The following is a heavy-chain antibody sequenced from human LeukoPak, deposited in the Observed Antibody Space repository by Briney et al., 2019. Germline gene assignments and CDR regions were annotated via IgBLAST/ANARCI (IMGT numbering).Heavy chain of an antibody. J-gene: IGHJ4*02. CDR1: GFTFSSYW. Sequence: GGSLRLSYAASGFTFSSYWMSWVRLAPGKELEWVSSISSSSSYIYYADSVKGRFTISRDNAKNSLYLQMNSLRAEDTAVYYCASNPEAAFFFDYWGQGTLVTVSS. CDR2: ISSSSSYI. D-gene: IGHD3-16*01. CDR3: ASNPEAAFFFDY. V-gene: IGHV3-21*01.